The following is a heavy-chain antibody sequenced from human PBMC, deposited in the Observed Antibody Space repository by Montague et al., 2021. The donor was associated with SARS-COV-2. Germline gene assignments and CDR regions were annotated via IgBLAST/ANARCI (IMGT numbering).Heavy chain of an antibody. CDR2: TQYGTERHT. CDR3: ASGWTLFD. D-gene: IGHD6-19*01. CDR1: GDSVAKTRGR. Sequence: CAISGDSVAKTRGRWDGHRQALQTRLEWVGSTQYGTERHTDYAVAVEGRLAIDADTSKNQFFLQLHSVTPEDSAVYYCASGWTLFDWGQGTLVTVSS. V-gene: IGHV6-1*01. J-gene: IGHJ4*02.